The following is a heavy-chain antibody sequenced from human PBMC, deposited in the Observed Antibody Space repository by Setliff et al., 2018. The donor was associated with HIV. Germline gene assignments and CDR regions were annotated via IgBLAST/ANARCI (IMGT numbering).Heavy chain of an antibody. CDR2: IHYSGST. CDR1: GAPLSSYY. V-gene: IGHV4-59*08. D-gene: IGHD3-3*01. J-gene: IGHJ4*02. Sequence: PSETLSLTCTVSGAPLSSYYLNWIRQPPGKGLEWIGSIHYSGSTNYNPSLKSRVTISVDTSKNQFSLKLSSVTAADTAVYYCARAHGFTNDYWGQGTLVTVSS. CDR3: ARAHGFTNDY.